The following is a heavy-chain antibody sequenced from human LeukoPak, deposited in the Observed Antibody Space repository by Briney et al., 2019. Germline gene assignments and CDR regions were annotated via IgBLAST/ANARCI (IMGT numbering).Heavy chain of an antibody. Sequence: GGSLRLSCAASGFTFTSYAMSWVRQAPGKGLEWVSAISGSGGSTYYADSVKGRFTISRDNSKSTLFLQMNSLRAEDTAVYYCARDYWVFDYWGQGTLVTVSS. D-gene: IGHD2-8*02. CDR3: ARDYWVFDY. CDR2: ISGSGGST. V-gene: IGHV3-23*01. J-gene: IGHJ4*02. CDR1: GFTFTSYA.